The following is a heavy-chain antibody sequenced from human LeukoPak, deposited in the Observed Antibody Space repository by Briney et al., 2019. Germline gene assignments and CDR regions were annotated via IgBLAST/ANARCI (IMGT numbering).Heavy chain of an antibody. CDR2: IIPILGIA. CDR3: ARSPGIAAAGYFDY. D-gene: IGHD6-13*01. Sequence: SVKVSCKASGGTFSSYAISWVRQAPGQGLEWMGRIIPILGIANYAQKFQGRVTITADKSTSTAYMELSSLRSEDTAVYYCARSPGIAAAGYFDYWGLGTLVTVSS. CDR1: GGTFSSYA. J-gene: IGHJ4*02. V-gene: IGHV1-69*04.